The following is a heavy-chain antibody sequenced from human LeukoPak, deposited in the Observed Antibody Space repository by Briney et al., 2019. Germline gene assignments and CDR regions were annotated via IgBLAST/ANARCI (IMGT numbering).Heavy chain of an antibody. Sequence: ETLSLTCTVSGGSISSYYWSWIRQPPGKGLEWIGYIYYSGTTKYNPSLKSRVTISVDKSKNQFSLKLSSVTAADTAVYYCARVAAAGTPDYWGQGTLVTVSS. CDR2: IYYSGTT. J-gene: IGHJ4*02. D-gene: IGHD6-13*01. V-gene: IGHV4-59*12. CDR1: GGSISSYY. CDR3: ARVAAAGTPDY.